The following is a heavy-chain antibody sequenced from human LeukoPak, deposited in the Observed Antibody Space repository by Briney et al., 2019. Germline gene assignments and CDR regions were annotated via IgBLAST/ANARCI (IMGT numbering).Heavy chain of an antibody. D-gene: IGHD5-18*01. CDR1: GFTFSSYA. CDR2: ILHDGNSR. V-gene: IGHV3-30*02. Sequence: PGGSLRLSCAASGFTFSSYAMHWVRQAPGKGLEWVSLILHDGNSRKYADSVKGRSIVSRDNSKNTLYLQMNSLRAEDTAVYYCAKDKYSPFDYWGQGTLVTVSS. CDR3: AKDKYSPFDY. J-gene: IGHJ4*02.